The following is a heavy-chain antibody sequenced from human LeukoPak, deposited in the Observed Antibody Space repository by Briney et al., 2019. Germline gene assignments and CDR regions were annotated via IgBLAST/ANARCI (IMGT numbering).Heavy chain of an antibody. V-gene: IGHV3-74*01. CDR3: SRGRYYLDA. CDR1: GFTFSTYW. CDR2: FNSDGRSP. J-gene: IGHJ4*02. D-gene: IGHD4-17*01. Sequence: GGSLRLSCAASGFTFSTYWMHWVRHAPGMGLVWVSRFNSDGRSPYYAESVKGRFTISRDNAKNTLYLQMNSLRAEDTAVYYCSRGRYYLDAWGQGTLVTVSS.